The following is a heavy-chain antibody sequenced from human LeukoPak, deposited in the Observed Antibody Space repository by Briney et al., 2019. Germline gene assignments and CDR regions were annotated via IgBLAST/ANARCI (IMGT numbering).Heavy chain of an antibody. CDR3: ARTDYSNTNWFDP. V-gene: IGHV4-59*12. J-gene: IGHJ5*02. CDR2: IHNSGST. D-gene: IGHD4-11*01. Sequence: SETLSLTCTVSGGSLSTYYWSWIRPPPGKGLEWIGYIHNSGSTHYTFSLKSRVTMSLDTSKNQFSLKLTSVTAADTAVYYCARTDYSNTNWFDPWGQGTLVTVSS. CDR1: GGSLSTYY.